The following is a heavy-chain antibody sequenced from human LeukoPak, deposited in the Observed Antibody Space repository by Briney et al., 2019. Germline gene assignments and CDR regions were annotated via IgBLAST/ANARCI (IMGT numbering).Heavy chain of an antibody. CDR1: GGTFSSYA. Sequence: ASVRVSCKASGGTFSSYAISWVRQAPGQGLEWMGGIIPIFGTANYAQKFQGRVTITADESTSTAYMELSSLRSEDTAVYYCARDWQQPEYYFDYWGQGTLVTVSS. J-gene: IGHJ4*02. D-gene: IGHD6-13*01. CDR2: IIPIFGTA. V-gene: IGHV1-69*13. CDR3: ARDWQQPEYYFDY.